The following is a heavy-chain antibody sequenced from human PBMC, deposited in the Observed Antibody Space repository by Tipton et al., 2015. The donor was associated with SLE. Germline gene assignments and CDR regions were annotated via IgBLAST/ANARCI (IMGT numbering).Heavy chain of an antibody. CDR3: ARRCGMGLYR. J-gene: IGHJ4*02. Sequence: LRLSCAVYGGSFSGYFWSWIRQLPDKGLEWIGEINHSGTTKCNPSLKSRVTMSVDTSKNQFSLRLNSVTAADTAVYYCARRCGMGLYRWGQGTLVTVSS. CDR2: INHSGTT. D-gene: IGHD3-3*01. V-gene: IGHV4-34*01. CDR1: GGSFSGYF.